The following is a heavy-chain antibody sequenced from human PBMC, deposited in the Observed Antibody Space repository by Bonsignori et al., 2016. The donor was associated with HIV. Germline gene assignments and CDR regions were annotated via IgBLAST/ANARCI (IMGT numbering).Heavy chain of an antibody. CDR3: ARDLTTSDPAVAGIPSD. V-gene: IGHV3-7*03. D-gene: IGHD6-19*01. Sequence: WIRQPPGKGLEWVANIKQDGSEKYYVDSVKGRFTISRDNAKNSLYLQMNSLRAEDTAVYYCARDLTTSDPAVAGIPSDWGQGTLVTVSS. J-gene: IGHJ4*02. CDR2: IKQDGSEK.